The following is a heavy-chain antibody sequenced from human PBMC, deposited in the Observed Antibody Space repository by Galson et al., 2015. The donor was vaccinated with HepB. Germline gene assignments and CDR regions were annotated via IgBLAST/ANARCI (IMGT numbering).Heavy chain of an antibody. CDR3: AKDAWSYNSIWDPFDI. CDR2: IGGTNDK. D-gene: IGHD3-10*01. CDR1: GFAFETYA. Sequence: SLRLSCAVSGFAFETYAMSWVRQSPDKGLEWVSSIGGTNDKHYADSVTGRFTISRDNSKKMLYLQMNSLRADDTAVYYCAKDAWSYNSIWDPFDIWGQGTKVTVSS. J-gene: IGHJ3*02. V-gene: IGHV3-23*01.